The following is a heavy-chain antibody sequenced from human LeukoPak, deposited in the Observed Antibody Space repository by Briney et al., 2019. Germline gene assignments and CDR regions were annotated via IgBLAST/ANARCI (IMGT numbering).Heavy chain of an antibody. CDR3: ARGSEDIVVVPARGYYYYYMDV. D-gene: IGHD2-2*01. J-gene: IGHJ6*03. CDR2: ISTYNGNT. Sequence: ASVKVSCKASGYTFTSFGISWVRQAPGQGLEWLGWISTYNGNTNYAQKFQGRVSMTTDTSTSTAYMELRSLSSDDTAVYYCARGSEDIVVVPARGYYYYYMDVWGKGTTVTVSS. V-gene: IGHV1-18*01. CDR1: GYTFTSFG.